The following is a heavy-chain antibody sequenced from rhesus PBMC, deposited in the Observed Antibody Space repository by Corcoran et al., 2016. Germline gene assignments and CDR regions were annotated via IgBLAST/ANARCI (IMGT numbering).Heavy chain of an antibody. J-gene: IGHJ4*01. CDR2: IIPLVDIT. Sequence: QVQLVQSGAEVKKPGASVKVSCKAAGFTFGSYAISWVRQAPGQGLEWMGVIIPLVDITNYAEKFQGRVTITADTSTSTAYMALSSLISEDTAVYYCASVGYSGSWNAFRFDYWGQGVLVTVSS. V-gene: IGHV1-198*02. D-gene: IGHD6-25*01. CDR3: ASVGYSGSWNAFRFDY. CDR1: GFTFGSYA.